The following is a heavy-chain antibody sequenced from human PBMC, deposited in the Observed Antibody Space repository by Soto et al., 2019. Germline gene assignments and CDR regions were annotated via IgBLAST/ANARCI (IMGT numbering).Heavy chain of an antibody. V-gene: IGHV4-30-2*01. D-gene: IGHD2-2*01. CDR2: TYDNGGT. Sequence: LTCAVSGYSIISGGYYWNWIRQPPGKGLEWIGSTYDNGGTYYNPSLKSRVTISLDRSKNQFSLKLNSVTAADTAVFYCARLDAYNSFDYWGPGILVTVSS. J-gene: IGHJ4*02. CDR1: GYSIISGGYY. CDR3: ARLDAYNSFDY.